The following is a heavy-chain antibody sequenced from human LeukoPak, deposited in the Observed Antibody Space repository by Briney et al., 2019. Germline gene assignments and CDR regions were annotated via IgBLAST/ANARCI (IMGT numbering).Heavy chain of an antibody. D-gene: IGHD2-21*02. CDR1: GGSISSGGYY. J-gene: IGHJ5*02. Sequence: SQTLSLTCTVSGGSISSGGYYWSWIRQPPGKGLEWIGYIYYSGSTYYNPSLKSRVTISVDTSKNQFSLKLSSVTAADTAVYYCARETKGGGDKGLDPWGQGTLVTVSS. V-gene: IGHV4-31*03. CDR3: ARETKGGGDKGLDP. CDR2: IYYSGST.